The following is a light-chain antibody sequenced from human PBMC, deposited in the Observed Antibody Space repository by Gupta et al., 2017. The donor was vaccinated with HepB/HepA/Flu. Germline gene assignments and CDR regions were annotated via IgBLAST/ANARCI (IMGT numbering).Light chain of an antibody. CDR2: KVS. CDR1: QSLVHSDGNTY. CDR3: LQRSHFPRT. Sequence: DAVMTQSPLSLPVTLGQPASISCRSSQSLVHSDGNTYLNWLHQRPGQPPRLLIYKVSNRFSGVPDRFSGSGAGTYFTLKISRVEAEDVGVYYCLQRSHFPRTCGPGTKVEIK. J-gene: IGKJ1*01. V-gene: IGKV2-24*01.